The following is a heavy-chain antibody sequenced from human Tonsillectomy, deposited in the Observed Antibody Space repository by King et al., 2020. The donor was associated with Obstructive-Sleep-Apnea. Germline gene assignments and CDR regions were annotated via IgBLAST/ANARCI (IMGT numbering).Heavy chain of an antibody. J-gene: IGHJ4*02. CDR1: GGTFSRYS. Sequence: QVQLVQLGSEVKKPGSSVKVSCKASGGTFSRYSISWVRQAPGQGLEWMARISPILGITNSAQKFQGRLSITADNSTSAAYLELSSLRSEDTAVYYCARDKGDNWNDLSFDLWGQGTLVIVSS. V-gene: IGHV1-69*04. CDR3: ARDKGDNWNDLSFDL. CDR2: ISPILGIT. D-gene: IGHD1-1*01.